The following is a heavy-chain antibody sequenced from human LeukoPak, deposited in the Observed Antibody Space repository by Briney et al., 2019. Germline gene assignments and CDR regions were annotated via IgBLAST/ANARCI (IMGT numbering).Heavy chain of an antibody. Sequence: SVKVSCKTSGGIFSSYAIAWVRQAPGQGLEWMGANVPIFATIYYAQNFQGRVTITTDESTSTAYMELSSLRSEDTAVYFCARDPGSKWPHWYFDVWGRGAQVTVSS. D-gene: IGHD1-26*01. CDR3: ARDPGSKWPHWYFDV. V-gene: IGHV1-69*05. J-gene: IGHJ2*01. CDR2: NVPIFATI. CDR1: GGIFSSYA.